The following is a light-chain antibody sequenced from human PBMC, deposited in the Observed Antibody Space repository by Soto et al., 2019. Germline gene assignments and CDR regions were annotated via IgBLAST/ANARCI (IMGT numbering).Light chain of an antibody. CDR3: QQRTNWPPYT. CDR2: DAF. V-gene: IGKV3-11*01. Sequence: EIVLTQSPATLSLSPGERATLACRASQSVSSYLAWSQQNPGQAPRLLISDAFNRATGIPARFSGSGSGTDFALTLSSLEPEDVAVYYCQQRTNWPPYTFGQGTKLEIQ. CDR1: QSVSSY. J-gene: IGKJ2*01.